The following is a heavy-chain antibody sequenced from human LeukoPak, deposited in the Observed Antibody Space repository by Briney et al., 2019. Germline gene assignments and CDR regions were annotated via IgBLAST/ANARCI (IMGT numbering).Heavy chain of an antibody. J-gene: IGHJ4*02. CDR1: GFTFSAYT. V-gene: IGHV3-15*01. CDR3: TTEGYCSGGNCYSYDN. Sequence: GGSLRLSCAASGFTFSAYTMHWVRQAPGKGLEWVGRIKSKTDGGTTDYAAPVKGRFTISRDDSKNKLFLQMNSLKTEDTAVYYCTTEGYCSGGNCYSYDNWGQGTLVTVSS. CDR2: IKSKTDGGTT. D-gene: IGHD2-15*01.